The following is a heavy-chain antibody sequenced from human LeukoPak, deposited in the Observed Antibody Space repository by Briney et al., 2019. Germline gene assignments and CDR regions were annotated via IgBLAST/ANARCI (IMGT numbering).Heavy chain of an antibody. V-gene: IGHV1-2*02. CDR3: ARGIGQWLGIDY. J-gene: IGHJ4*02. Sequence: ASVKVSCKASRYTFTGYYVHWVQQPPGQGLEWMGWINPNSGGTNYAQKFQGRVTMTRDTSISTAYMELSSLRSDDTAVYYCARGIGQWLGIDYWGQGTLVTVSS. CDR1: RYTFTGYY. CDR2: INPNSGGT. D-gene: IGHD6-19*01.